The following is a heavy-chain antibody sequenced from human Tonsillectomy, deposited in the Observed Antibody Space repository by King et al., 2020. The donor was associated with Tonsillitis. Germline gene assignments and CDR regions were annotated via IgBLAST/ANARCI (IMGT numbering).Heavy chain of an antibody. J-gene: IGHJ4*02. Sequence: QLQESGPGLVKPSETLSLTCTVSGYSISSGYYWGWIRQPPGKGLEWIGSIYHSGSTYYNPSLKSRVTISVDTSKNQFSLKLSSVTAADTAVYYCARAGIAAAAPINFDYWGQGTLVTVSS. D-gene: IGHD6-13*01. CDR3: ARAGIAAAAPINFDY. V-gene: IGHV4-38-2*02. CDR2: IYHSGST. CDR1: GYSISSGYY.